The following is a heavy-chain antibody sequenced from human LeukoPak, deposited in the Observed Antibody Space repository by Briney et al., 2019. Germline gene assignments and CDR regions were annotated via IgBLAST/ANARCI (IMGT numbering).Heavy chain of an antibody. CDR2: IWYDGSNK. J-gene: IGHJ6*02. D-gene: IGHD6-13*01. V-gene: IGHV3-33*08. CDR1: GFTFSSYG. Sequence: GGSLRLSCAASGFTFSSYGMHWVRQAPGKGLEWVAVIWYDGSNKYYADSVKGRFTISRDNSKNTLYLQMNSLRAEDTAVYYCARETYAAAAGWIWYYYYYGMDVWGQGTTVTVSS. CDR3: ARETYAAAAGWIWYYYYYGMDV.